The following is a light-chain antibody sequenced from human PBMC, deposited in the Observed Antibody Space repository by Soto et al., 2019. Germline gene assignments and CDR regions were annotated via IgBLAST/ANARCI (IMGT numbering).Light chain of an antibody. V-gene: IGKV1-39*01. CDR3: QQSYRAPLT. CDR1: QSISTY. J-gene: IGKJ3*01. Sequence: DIQMTQSPSSLSASVGDRVTITCRASQSISTYLNWYQQKPGKAPKFLIYDASFLQSGAPSRFSGSGSGTDFTLTISSLQPEDFATYYCQQSYRAPLTFGPGTKVDIK. CDR2: DAS.